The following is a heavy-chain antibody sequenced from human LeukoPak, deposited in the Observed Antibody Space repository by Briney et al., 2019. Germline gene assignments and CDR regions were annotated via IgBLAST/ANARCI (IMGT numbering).Heavy chain of an antibody. CDR3: ARQRYCSGGSCHGAFDI. Sequence: KSSETLSLTCTVSGGSISSSSYYWGWIRQPPGKGLEWIGSIYYSGSTYYNPSLKSRVTISVDTSKNQFSLKLSSVTAADTAVYYCARQRYCSGGSCHGAFDIWGQGTMVTVSS. CDR2: IYYSGST. D-gene: IGHD2-15*01. CDR1: GGSISSSSYY. J-gene: IGHJ3*02. V-gene: IGHV4-39*01.